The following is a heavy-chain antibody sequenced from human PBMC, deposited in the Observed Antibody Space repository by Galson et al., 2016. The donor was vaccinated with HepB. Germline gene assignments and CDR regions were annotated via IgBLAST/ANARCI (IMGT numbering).Heavy chain of an antibody. CDR1: GFTFSSYD. CDR3: AKDVSSGTYYDY. D-gene: IGHD3-3*01. Sequence: SLRLSCAASGFTFSSYDMSWVRQAPGKGLEWVSAVSGSGGSTYYADSVKGRFTISRDNSKNTLNLQMNSLRVEDTAVYYCAKDVSSGTYYDYWGQGTLVTVSS. J-gene: IGHJ4*02. CDR2: VSGSGGST. V-gene: IGHV3-23*01.